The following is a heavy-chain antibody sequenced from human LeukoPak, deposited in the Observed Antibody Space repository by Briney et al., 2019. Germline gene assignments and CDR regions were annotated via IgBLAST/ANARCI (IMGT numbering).Heavy chain of an antibody. Sequence: ASVTVSFTASGYTFTSYGISWVRQAPGQGLEWMGWISAYNGNTNYAQKLQGRVTMTTDTSTSTAYMELRSLRSDDTAVYYCARSLWFGELTPGAPVDYWGQGTLVTVSS. CDR3: ARSLWFGELTPGAPVDY. D-gene: IGHD3-10*01. J-gene: IGHJ4*02. V-gene: IGHV1-18*01. CDR1: GYTFTSYG. CDR2: ISAYNGNT.